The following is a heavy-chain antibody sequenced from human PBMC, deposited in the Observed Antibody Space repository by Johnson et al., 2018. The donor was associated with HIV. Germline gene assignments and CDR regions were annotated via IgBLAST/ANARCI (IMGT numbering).Heavy chain of an antibody. Sequence: MLLVESGGGLVQPGGSLRLSCAASGFTFSSYDMHWVRQVRGKGLEWVSCFGTAGDTYYAGSVKGRFTISRDNAKNSLYLQMNSLRAEDTAVYYCAKDRTSAQSAFDIWGQGTMVNVSS. D-gene: IGHD1-1*01. CDR2: FGTAGDT. V-gene: IGHV3-13*01. J-gene: IGHJ3*02. CDR3: AKDRTSAQSAFDI. CDR1: GFTFSSYD.